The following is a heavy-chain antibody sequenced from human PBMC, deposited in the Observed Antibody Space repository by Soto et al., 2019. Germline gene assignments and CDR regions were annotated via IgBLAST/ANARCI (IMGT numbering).Heavy chain of an antibody. J-gene: IGHJ4*02. CDR1: GHSLSSGGYY. V-gene: IGHV4-31*03. CDR3: ARDWGSSGWPN. CDR2: IYFTGST. Sequence: SETLSLTCTVSGHSLSSGGYYWSWIRQHPRKGLEWVGYIYFTGSTLYNPSLKSRLAMSLDTSNNQFSLRLTSVTAAATAVYFCARDWGSSGWPNWGQGTLVTVSS. D-gene: IGHD6-19*01.